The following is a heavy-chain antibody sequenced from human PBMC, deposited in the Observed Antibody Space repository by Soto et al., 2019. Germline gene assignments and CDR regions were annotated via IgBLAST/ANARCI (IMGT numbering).Heavy chain of an antibody. CDR2: IWYDGSIK. Sequence: QVQLVESGGGVVQPGRSLRLSCAASGFTFSNFGMHWVRQAPGKGLEWVAVIWYDGSIKYYTDSLKDRFTVSRDNSKNTLYLQMNSMRAEDTAVYYCARPAYGSHYYYGMDVWGQGTTVTVSS. CDR3: ARPAYGSHYYYGMDV. CDR1: GFTFSNFG. D-gene: IGHD3-10*01. V-gene: IGHV3-33*01. J-gene: IGHJ6*02.